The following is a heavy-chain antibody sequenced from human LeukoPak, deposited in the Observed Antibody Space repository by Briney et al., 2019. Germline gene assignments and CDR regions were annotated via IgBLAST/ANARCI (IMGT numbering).Heavy chain of an antibody. Sequence: GESLKISCKGSGYSFTSYWIGWVRQMRGKGLEWMGIIYPGDSDTRYSPSFQGQVTISADKSISTAYLQWSSLKASDTAMYYCARQGVGYCSSTSCYGGNWFDPWGQGTLVTVSS. D-gene: IGHD2-2*01. V-gene: IGHV5-51*01. J-gene: IGHJ5*02. CDR3: ARQGVGYCSSTSCYGGNWFDP. CDR2: IYPGDSDT. CDR1: GYSFTSYW.